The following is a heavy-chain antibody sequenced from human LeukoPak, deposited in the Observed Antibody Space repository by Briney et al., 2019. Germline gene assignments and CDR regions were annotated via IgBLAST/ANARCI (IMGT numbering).Heavy chain of an antibody. Sequence: GGSLRLSCAASGFTFINYSINWVRQAPGKGLEWVSYISSSNSTIYYADSVKGRFTISRDNAKNSVYLQMDGLRVEDTAVYYCARSPSGSGPYNWFDPWGQGTLVTVSS. CDR3: ARSPSGSGPYNWFDP. J-gene: IGHJ5*02. V-gene: IGHV3-48*04. D-gene: IGHD2-15*01. CDR1: GFTFINYS. CDR2: ISSSNSTI.